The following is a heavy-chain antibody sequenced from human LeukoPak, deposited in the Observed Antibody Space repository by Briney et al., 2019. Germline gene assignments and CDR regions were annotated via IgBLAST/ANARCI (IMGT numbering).Heavy chain of an antibody. V-gene: IGHV4-59*12. CDR3: ARRTRYFESRYFDY. CDR1: GGSISSYY. D-gene: IGHD3-9*01. CDR2: IYYSGST. Sequence: PSETLSLTCTVSGGSISSYYWSWIRQPPGKGLEWIGYIYYSGSTNYNPSLKSRVTISVDTSKNQFSLKLSSVTAADTAVYYCARRTRYFESRYFDYWGQGTLVTVSS. J-gene: IGHJ4*02.